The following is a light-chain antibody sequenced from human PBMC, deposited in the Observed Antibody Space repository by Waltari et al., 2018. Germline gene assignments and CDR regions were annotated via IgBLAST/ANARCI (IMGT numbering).Light chain of an antibody. V-gene: IGLV3-25*03. J-gene: IGLJ1*01. Sequence: SFELTQPPSVSVSPGQTARITCSGDALARQYIPWYQQKKGQAPVLLIKKDTERASGIPDRFSGSSSGTTVTLTISGVQTEDEADYYCQSADTSFSYRVFGGGTKVTVL. CDR3: QSADTSFSYRV. CDR2: KDT. CDR1: ALARQY.